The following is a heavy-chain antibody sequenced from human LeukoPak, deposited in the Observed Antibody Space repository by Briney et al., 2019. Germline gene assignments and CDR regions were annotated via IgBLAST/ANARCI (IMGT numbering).Heavy chain of an antibody. CDR1: GGSFSGYY. Sequence: SETLSLTCAVYGGSFSGYYWSWIRQPPGKGLEWIGEINHSGSTNYNPSLKSRVTISVDTSKNQFSLKLSSVTAADTAVYYCAGGCWISCYYYDYMDVWGKGTTVTVSS. CDR2: INHSGST. V-gene: IGHV4-34*01. J-gene: IGHJ6*03. CDR3: AGGCWISCYYYDYMDV. D-gene: IGHD1-1*01.